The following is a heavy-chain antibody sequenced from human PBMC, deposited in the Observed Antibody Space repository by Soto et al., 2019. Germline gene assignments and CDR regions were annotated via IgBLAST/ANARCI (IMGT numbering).Heavy chain of an antibody. CDR3: AKDLKIVGRDGYNFNRDLALSYYGMDV. D-gene: IGHD5-12*01. Sequence: PGGSLRLSCAASGFTFSSYGMHWVRQAPGKGLEWVAVISSDGSNKYYEDSVKGRFTISRDNSKNTLYVQMNSLRAEDTAVYYCAKDLKIVGRDGYNFNRDLALSYYGMDVWGQGNTVTVSS. J-gene: IGHJ6*02. V-gene: IGHV3-30*18. CDR1: GFTFSSYG. CDR2: ISSDGSNK.